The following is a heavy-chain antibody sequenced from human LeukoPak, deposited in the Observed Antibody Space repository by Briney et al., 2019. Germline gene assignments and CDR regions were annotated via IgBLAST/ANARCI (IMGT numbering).Heavy chain of an antibody. CDR3: AKDPCDYGDYVPDY. D-gene: IGHD4-17*01. Sequence: GGSLRLSCAASGFTFSSYGMHWVRQAPGKGLEWVAVISYDGSSKYYADSVKGRFTISRDNSKNTLYLQMNSLRAEDTAVYYCAKDPCDYGDYVPDYWGQGTLVTVSS. J-gene: IGHJ4*02. V-gene: IGHV3-30*18. CDR1: GFTFSSYG. CDR2: ISYDGSSK.